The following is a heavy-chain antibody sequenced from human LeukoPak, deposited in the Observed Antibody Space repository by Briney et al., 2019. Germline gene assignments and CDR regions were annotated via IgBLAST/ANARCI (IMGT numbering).Heavy chain of an antibody. V-gene: IGHV3-7*01. CDR1: GFTFGTYW. D-gene: IGHD6-6*01. J-gene: IGHJ4*02. CDR3: ARDGPDSSLSDFDY. CDR2: IKEDGSAK. Sequence: PGGSLRLSCAASGFTFGTYWMSWVRQAPGKGLEWVANIKEDGSAKYYVDSVKGRFTISRDNAKNSLYLQMNSLRAEDAAVYYCARDGPDSSLSDFDYWGQGTLVTVSS.